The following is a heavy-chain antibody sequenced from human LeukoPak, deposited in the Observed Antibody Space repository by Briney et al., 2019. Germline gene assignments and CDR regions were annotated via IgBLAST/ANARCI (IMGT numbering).Heavy chain of an antibody. V-gene: IGHV3-7*05. D-gene: IGHD2-15*01. J-gene: IGHJ4*02. CDR1: GFTFSSYA. Sequence: PGGSLRLSCAASGFTFSSYAMSWARQAPGKGLEWVANIKQDGSDKYYVDSVKGRFTISRDNAKNSLYLQMNSLRAEDTAVYYCARSLGYCSAGSCFPFDYWGQGTLVTVSS. CDR2: IKQDGSDK. CDR3: ARSLGYCSAGSCFPFDY.